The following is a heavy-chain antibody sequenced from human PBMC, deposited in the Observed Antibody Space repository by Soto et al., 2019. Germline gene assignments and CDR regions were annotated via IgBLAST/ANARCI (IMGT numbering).Heavy chain of an antibody. CDR1: GGSFSGYY. D-gene: IGHD6-13*01. Sequence: SETLSLTCAVYGGSFSGYYWSWLRQPPGKGLEWIGEINHSGSTNYNPSLKSRVTISVDTSKNQFSLKLSSVTAADTAVYYCARERHSSSWYHWGSWGQGTLVTVSS. J-gene: IGHJ5*02. V-gene: IGHV4-34*01. CDR2: INHSGST. CDR3: ARERHSSSWYHWGS.